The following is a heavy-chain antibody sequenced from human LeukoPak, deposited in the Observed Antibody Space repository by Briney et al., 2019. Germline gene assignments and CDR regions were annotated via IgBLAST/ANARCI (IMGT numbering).Heavy chain of an antibody. V-gene: IGHV1-69*02. D-gene: IGHD5-24*01. CDR3: AGGAMATDNWFDP. CDR2: IIPILGIA. CDR1: GYRFTGYY. Sequence: SVKVSCKASGYRFTGYYMHWVRQAPGQGLEWMGRIIPILGIANYAQKFQGRVTITTDESTSTAYMELSSLRSEDTAVYYRAGGAMATDNWFDPWGQGTLVTVSS. J-gene: IGHJ5*02.